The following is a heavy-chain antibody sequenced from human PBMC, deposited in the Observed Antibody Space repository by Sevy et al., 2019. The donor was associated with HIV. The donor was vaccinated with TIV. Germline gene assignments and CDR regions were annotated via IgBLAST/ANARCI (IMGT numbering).Heavy chain of an antibody. CDR2: MKEDGSER. V-gene: IGHV3-7*01. Sequence: GGSLRLSCAASGFTFSSYWMSWVRQAPGKGLEWVATMKEDGSERNYVDSVKGRFTITRYNAKNSLYLQMNSRRAEDTAVYYCVREGVGGYSYSLDCWGQGTLVTVSS. D-gene: IGHD5-18*01. CDR1: GFTFSSYW. J-gene: IGHJ4*02. CDR3: VREGVGGYSYSLDC.